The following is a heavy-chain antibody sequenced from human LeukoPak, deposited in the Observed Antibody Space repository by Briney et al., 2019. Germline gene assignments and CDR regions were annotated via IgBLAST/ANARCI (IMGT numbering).Heavy chain of an antibody. CDR1: GLTFSSYN. D-gene: IGHD3-10*01. V-gene: IGHV3-21*01. CDR3: ARDRDYYGSGSYLGV. J-gene: IGHJ6*04. Sequence: GGSLRLSCAASGLTFSSYNMNWVRQAPGKGLEWVSSISSSSSYIYYADSVKGRFTISRDNAKNSLYLQMNSLRAEDTAVYYCARDRDYYGSGSYLGVWGKGTTVTVSS. CDR2: ISSSSSYI.